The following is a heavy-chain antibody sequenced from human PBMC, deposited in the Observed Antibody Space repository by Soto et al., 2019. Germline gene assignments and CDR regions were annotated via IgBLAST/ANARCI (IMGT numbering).Heavy chain of an antibody. J-gene: IGHJ4*02. CDR2: IYYSGST. CDR3: ARDYGDYCSGGSCYGFDY. V-gene: IGHV4-30-4*01. CDR1: GGSISSGDYY. Sequence: QVQLQESGPGLVKPSQTLSLTCTVSGGSISSGDYYWSWIRQPPGKGLEWIGYIYYSGSTYYNPSLKSRVTISVDTSKNQFSLMLSSVTAADTAVYYCARDYGDYCSGGSCYGFDYWGQGTLVTVSS. D-gene: IGHD2-15*01.